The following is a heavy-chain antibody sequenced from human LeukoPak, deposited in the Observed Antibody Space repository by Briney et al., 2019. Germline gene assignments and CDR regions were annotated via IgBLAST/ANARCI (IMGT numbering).Heavy chain of an antibody. Sequence: GESLRLSCAASGFTFSSYGMSWVRQAPGKGLEWVANIKQDGSEKYYVDSVKGRFTISRDNAKNSLYLQMNSLRAEDTAVYYCAIGFGSGWYTAFDIWGQGTMVTVSS. D-gene: IGHD6-19*01. V-gene: IGHV3-7*01. CDR2: IKQDGSEK. J-gene: IGHJ3*02. CDR1: GFTFSSYG. CDR3: AIGFGSGWYTAFDI.